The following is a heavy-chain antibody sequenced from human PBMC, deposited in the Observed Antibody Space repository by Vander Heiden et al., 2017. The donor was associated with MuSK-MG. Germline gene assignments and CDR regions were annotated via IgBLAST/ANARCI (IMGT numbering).Heavy chain of an antibody. D-gene: IGHD6-25*01. Sequence: QVQLVQSGAEVKKPGASVKVSCKASGYSFADYFLHWVREAPGEGLEWMGRVNPKNGDTKYTQILQGRVTMTRDTSINTAYMELSSLTADDTATYYCARDFRAADNQANWFESWGQGTLVTVSS. CDR1: GYSFADYF. CDR2: VNPKNGDT. J-gene: IGHJ5*01. V-gene: IGHV1-2*06. CDR3: ARDFRAADNQANWFES.